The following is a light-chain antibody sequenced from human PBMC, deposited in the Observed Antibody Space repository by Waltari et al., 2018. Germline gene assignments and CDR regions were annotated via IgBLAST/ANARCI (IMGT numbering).Light chain of an antibody. J-gene: IGKJ2*01. V-gene: IGKV2-28*01. CDR2: LGS. CDR1: QSLLHSNGYNY. CDR3: MQALQTPYT. Sequence: DMGMTQSPLSLPVTPGEPASISCRSSQSLLHSNGYNYLDWYLQKPGQSPQLLIYLGSNRASGVPDRFSGSGSGTDFTLKISRVEAEDVGVSYCMQALQTPYTFGQGTQLEIK.